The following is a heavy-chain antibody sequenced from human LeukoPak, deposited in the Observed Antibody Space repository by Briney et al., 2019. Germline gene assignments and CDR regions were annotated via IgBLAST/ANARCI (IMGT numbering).Heavy chain of an antibody. CDR1: GFTFSNAW. CDR2: IKSKTDGGTT. V-gene: IGHV3-15*01. D-gene: IGHD5-24*01. J-gene: IGHJ6*02. CDR3: TTDPSPLRRDGYNYYYYGMDV. Sequence: GGSLRLSCAASGFTFSNAWMSWVRQAPGKGLEWVGRIKSKTDGGTTDYAAPVKGRFTISRDDSKNTLYLQINSLKTEDTAVYYCTTDPSPLRRDGYNYYYYGMDVWGQGTTVTVSS.